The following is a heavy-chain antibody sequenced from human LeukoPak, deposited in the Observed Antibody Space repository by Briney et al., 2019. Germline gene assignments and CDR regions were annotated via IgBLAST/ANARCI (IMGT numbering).Heavy chain of an antibody. CDR3: AKEMAPEGYSYGYDY. CDR1: GFTFSTYA. V-gene: IGHV3-30*04. CDR2: ISFDGSNK. Sequence: GGSLXLSCAASGFTFSTYAIHWVRQAPGKGLEWVAVISFDGSNKYYADSVKGRFTISRDNSKNTLYMQMNSLRADDTAVYYCAKEMAPEGYSYGYDYWGQGTLVTVSS. D-gene: IGHD5-18*01. J-gene: IGHJ4*02.